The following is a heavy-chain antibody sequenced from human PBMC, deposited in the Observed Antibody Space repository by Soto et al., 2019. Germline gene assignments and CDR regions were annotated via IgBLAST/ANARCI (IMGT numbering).Heavy chain of an antibody. J-gene: IGHJ4*02. CDR3: ARGSMYYYDSSGYYVEDY. D-gene: IGHD3-22*01. CDR1: GYTFTSYG. Sequence: QVQLVQSGAEVKKPGASVKVSCKASGYTFTSYGISWVRQAPGLGLEWMGWISAYNGNTNYAQKLQGRVTMTTDTSTSTAYMELRSLRSDDTAVYYCARGSMYYYDSSGYYVEDYWGQGTLVTVSS. CDR2: ISAYNGNT. V-gene: IGHV1-18*01.